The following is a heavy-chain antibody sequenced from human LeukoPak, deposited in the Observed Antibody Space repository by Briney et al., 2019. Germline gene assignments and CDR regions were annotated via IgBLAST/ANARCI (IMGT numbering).Heavy chain of an antibody. CDR2: ISSSSSYI. J-gene: IGHJ5*02. V-gene: IGHV3-21*01. CDR1: GFTFSSYT. Sequence: GGSLRLSCAASGFTFSSYTMNWVRQAPGKGLEWVSSISSSSSYIYYAESVKGRFTISRDNAKNSLSLQMNSLRAEDTAVYYCARDAGGFLEWTNNWFDPWGQGTLVTVSS. D-gene: IGHD3-3*01. CDR3: ARDAGGFLEWTNNWFDP.